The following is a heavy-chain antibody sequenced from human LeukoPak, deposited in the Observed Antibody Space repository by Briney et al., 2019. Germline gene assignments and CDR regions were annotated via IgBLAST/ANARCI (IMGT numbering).Heavy chain of an antibody. J-gene: IGHJ4*02. Sequence: PGGSLRLSCAASGFTFDDYAMHWVRQAPGKGLEWVSTISGSGGSTYYADSVKGRFTISRDNSKNTLYLQMNSLRAEDTAVYYCAKARGVIIAVNYWGQGTLVTVSS. CDR2: ISGSGGST. CDR1: GFTFDDYA. D-gene: IGHD6-19*01. V-gene: IGHV3-23*01. CDR3: AKARGVIIAVNY.